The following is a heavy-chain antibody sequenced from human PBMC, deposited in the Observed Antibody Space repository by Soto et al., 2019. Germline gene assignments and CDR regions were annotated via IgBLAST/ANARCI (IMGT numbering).Heavy chain of an antibody. D-gene: IGHD2-15*01. CDR2: IDIFCATI. V-gene: IGHV3-48*02. J-gene: IGHJ4*02. Sequence: EVQLVESGGGLVQPGGSLRLSCAASGFTFSDYNMIWVRQAPGKGLQWVSYIDIFCATIYYADSVRGRFTISRDNAKNSLYLQMNSLRDEDTAVYYCARDGVAEIDYWGQGTLVTVSS. CDR3: ARDGVAEIDY. CDR1: GFTFSDYN.